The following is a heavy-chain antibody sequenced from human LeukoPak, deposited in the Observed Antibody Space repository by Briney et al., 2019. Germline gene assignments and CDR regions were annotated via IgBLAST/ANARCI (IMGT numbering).Heavy chain of an antibody. CDR3: ARASSWSGLDY. J-gene: IGHJ4*02. CDR2: ISSNGGST. V-gene: IGHV3-64*01. D-gene: IGHD3-3*01. Sequence: PGGSLRLSCAASGFTFSSYAMHWVRQAPGKGLEYVSGISSNGGSTYYANSVKGRFTISRDNSENTLYLQMGGLRAEDMAVYYCARASSWSGLDYWGQGTLVAVSS. CDR1: GFTFSSYA.